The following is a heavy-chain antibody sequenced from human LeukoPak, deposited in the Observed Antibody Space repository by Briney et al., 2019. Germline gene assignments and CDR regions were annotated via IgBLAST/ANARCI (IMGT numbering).Heavy chain of an antibody. CDR2: IKQDGSEK. V-gene: IGHV3-7*01. J-gene: IGHJ4*02. CDR1: GFTFSSDW. D-gene: IGHD2-2*01. Sequence: PGGSLRLSCATSGFTFSSDWMSWVRQAPGKGLEWVANIKQDGSEKNYLDSVKGRFTISRDNAKNSLYLQMNSLRAEDTAVYYCARQRYHDSWGQGTLVTVSS. CDR3: ARQRYHDS.